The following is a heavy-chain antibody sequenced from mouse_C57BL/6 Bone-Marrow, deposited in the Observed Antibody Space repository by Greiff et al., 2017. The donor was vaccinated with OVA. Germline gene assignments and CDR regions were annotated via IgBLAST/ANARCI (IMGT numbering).Heavy chain of an antibody. CDR3: ASYYGSGYWYFDV. CDR1: GFTFSSYA. J-gene: IGHJ1*03. V-gene: IGHV5-4*01. Sequence: EVQRVESGGGLVKPGGSLKLSCAASGFTFSSYAMSWVRQTPEKRLEWVATISDGGSYTYYPDNVKGRFTISRDNAKNNLYLQMSHLKSEDTAMYYCASYYGSGYWYFDVWGTGTTVTVSS. D-gene: IGHD1-1*01. CDR2: ISDGGSYT.